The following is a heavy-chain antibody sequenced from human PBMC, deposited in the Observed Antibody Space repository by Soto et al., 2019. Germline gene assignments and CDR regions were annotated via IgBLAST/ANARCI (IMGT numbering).Heavy chain of an antibody. CDR2: IRVSNGDT. Sequence: QVQLVQSGAELKKPGASVKVSCKASGDTYTTFDVSWLRQVPGQGLEWMGWIRVSNGDTNYAQKFQGRVTMTTDTSTGTVFMDLRTLRPDETALYYCARDYSSASGANFDLWGQGTLVNVSS. D-gene: IGHD6-19*01. CDR1: GDTYTTFD. J-gene: IGHJ4*02. V-gene: IGHV1-18*01. CDR3: ARDYSSASGANFDL.